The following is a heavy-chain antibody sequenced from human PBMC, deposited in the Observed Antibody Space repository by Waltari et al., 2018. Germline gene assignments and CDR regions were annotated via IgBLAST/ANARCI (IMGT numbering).Heavy chain of an antibody. CDR1: GFTFADYT. D-gene: IGHD6-6*01. V-gene: IGHV3-43*01. CDR3: AKGGPLYSSSEYCFDY. CDR2: ITWDGGST. J-gene: IGHJ4*02. Sequence: EVQLVESGGVVVQPGGSLRLSCAASGFTFADYTMHWVRQAPGKGLEWVSLITWDGGSTYYADSVKGRFTISRDNSKNSLYLQMNSLRAEDTALYYCAKGGPLYSSSEYCFDYWGQGTLVTVSS.